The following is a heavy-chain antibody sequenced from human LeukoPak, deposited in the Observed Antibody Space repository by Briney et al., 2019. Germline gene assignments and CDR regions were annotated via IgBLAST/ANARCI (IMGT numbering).Heavy chain of an antibody. V-gene: IGHV1-2*02. CDR1: GYTFTGYY. J-gene: IGHJ4*02. D-gene: IGHD3-16*02. Sequence: ASVKVSCKASGYTFTGYYMHWVRQAPGQGLEWMGWINPNSGGTNYAQKFQGRVTMTRDTSISTAYMELSRLRSDDTAVYYCARAEHDYVWGSYRYTLHFDYWGQGTLVTVPS. CDR2: INPNSGGT. CDR3: ARAEHDYVWGSYRYTLHFDY.